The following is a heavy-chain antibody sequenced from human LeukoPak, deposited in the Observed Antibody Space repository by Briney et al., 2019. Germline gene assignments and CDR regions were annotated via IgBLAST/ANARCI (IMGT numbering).Heavy chain of an antibody. D-gene: IGHD3-3*01. CDR2: INSDGSST. J-gene: IGHJ4*02. CDR1: GFTFSSYW. CDR3: ARETIGVANFDY. V-gene: IGHV3-74*01. Sequence: GGSLRPSCAASGFTFSSYWMHWVRQAPGKGLVWVSRINSDGSSTSYADSVKGRFTISRDNAKNTLYLQMNSLRAEDTAVYYCARETIGVANFDYWGQGTLVTVSS.